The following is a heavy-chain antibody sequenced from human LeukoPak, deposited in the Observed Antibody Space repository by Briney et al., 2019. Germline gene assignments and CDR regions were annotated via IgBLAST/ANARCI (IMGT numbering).Heavy chain of an antibody. CDR3: ARGSFLLWFGSSNWFDP. J-gene: IGHJ5*02. D-gene: IGHD3-10*01. CDR1: GGSFSSYY. V-gene: IGHV4-4*09. CDR2: IYTSGGT. Sequence: PSETLFLTCIVSGGSFSSYYWTWLRQPPGKGLEWLGYIYTSGGTNYNPSLSGRVTISVDTSKNQFSLKLSSVTAADTAVYYCARGSFLLWFGSSNWFDPWGQGTLVTVSS.